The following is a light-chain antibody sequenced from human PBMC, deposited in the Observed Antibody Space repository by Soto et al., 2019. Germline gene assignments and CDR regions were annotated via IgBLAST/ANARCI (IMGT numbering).Light chain of an antibody. V-gene: IGLV2-11*01. J-gene: IGLJ1*01. CDR1: SNDVGGYNF. CDR3: CSYVGSDSSFV. Sequence: QPVLTQPRSVSGSPGQSVTISCTGTSNDVGGYNFVSWYQQHPGKVPKLIIYDVSIRPSGVPDRFSGSKSGITASLTISGLQAEDEADYYCCSYVGSDSSFVFGSGTKLTVL. CDR2: DVS.